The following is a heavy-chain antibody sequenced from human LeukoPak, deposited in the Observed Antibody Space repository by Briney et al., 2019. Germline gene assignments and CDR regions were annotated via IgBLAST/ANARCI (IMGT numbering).Heavy chain of an antibody. CDR2: ISSNGGST. D-gene: IGHD3-16*01. Sequence: GGSLRLSCAASGFTFSSYAMHWVRQAPGKGLEYVSAISSNGGSTYYANSVEGRFAISRDNSKNTLYLQMGSLRAEDMAVYYCARGGLRKDDAFDIWGQGTMVTVSS. CDR3: ARGGLRKDDAFDI. J-gene: IGHJ3*02. CDR1: GFTFSSYA. V-gene: IGHV3-64*01.